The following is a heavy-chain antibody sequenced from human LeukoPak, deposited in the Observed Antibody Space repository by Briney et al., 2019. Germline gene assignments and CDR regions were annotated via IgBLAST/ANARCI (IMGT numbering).Heavy chain of an antibody. D-gene: IGHD3-16*01. J-gene: IGHJ6*02. V-gene: IGHV3-7*03. Sequence: GGSLRLSRAASGFTFSSYWMNWARQAPGKGLEWVASINHNGNVNYYVDSVKGRFTISRDNAKNSLYLQMSNLRAEDTAVYFCARGGGLDIWGQGATVTVSS. CDR3: ARGGGLDI. CDR2: INHNGNVN. CDR1: GFTFSSYW.